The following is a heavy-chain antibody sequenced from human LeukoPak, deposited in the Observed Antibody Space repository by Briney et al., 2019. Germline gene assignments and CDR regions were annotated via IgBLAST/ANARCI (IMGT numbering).Heavy chain of an antibody. V-gene: IGHV1-69*04. J-gene: IGHJ4*02. CDR1: GGTFSSYA. Sequence: RASVTVSCTASGGTFSSYAISWVRQAPGQGLEWMGRIIPILGIANYAQKFQGRVTITADKSTSTAYMELSSLRSEDTAVYYCARDRGYSYGYFLDYWGQGTLVTVSS. CDR2: IIPILGIA. CDR3: ARDRGYSYGYFLDY. D-gene: IGHD5-18*01.